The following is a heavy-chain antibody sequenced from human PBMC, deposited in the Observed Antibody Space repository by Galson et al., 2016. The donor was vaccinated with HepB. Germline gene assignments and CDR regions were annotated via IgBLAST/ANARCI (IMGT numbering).Heavy chain of an antibody. CDR2: IDPHGSST. CDR1: GYTFLNHW. D-gene: IGHD2-21*01. J-gene: IGHJ3*01. CDR3: ARLVDSDDAFDV. V-gene: IGHV5-51*03. Sequence: QSGAEVKKPGESLEISCRASGYTFLNHWVAWVRQLPGKGLEWMGIIDPHGSSTTYSPSFHGLVTISADTSTTPAFLQWSSLPASDTAMYFCARLVDSDDAFDVWGQGTMVTVSS.